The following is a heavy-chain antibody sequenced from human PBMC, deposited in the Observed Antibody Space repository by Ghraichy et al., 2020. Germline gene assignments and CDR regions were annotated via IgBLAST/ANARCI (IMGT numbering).Heavy chain of an antibody. CDR1: GFTFSSYG. CDR2: ISYDGSNK. V-gene: IGHV3-30*18. CDR3: AKDDSSGYYYVSQNDY. D-gene: IGHD3-22*01. Sequence: GALRLSCAASGFTFSSYGMHWVRQAPGKGLEWVAVISYDGSNKYYADSVKGRFTISRDNSKNTLYLQMNSLRAEDTAVYYCAKDDSSGYYYVSQNDYWGQGTLVTVSS. J-gene: IGHJ4*02.